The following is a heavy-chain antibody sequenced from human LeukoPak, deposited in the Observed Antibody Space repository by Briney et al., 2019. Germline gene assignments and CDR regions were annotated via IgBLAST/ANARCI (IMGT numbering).Heavy chain of an antibody. CDR2: IIPIRRIA. Sequence: SVNVSCKASGGTLSSYTISWVRQAPGKGLEWMGRIIPIRRIANYAQKFQGRVTITADKSTSTAYMELSSLRSEDTAVYYCARDSGGYCSSTSCYPLTDYWGQGTLVTVSS. J-gene: IGHJ4*02. CDR3: ARDSGGYCSSTSCYPLTDY. V-gene: IGHV1-69*04. D-gene: IGHD2-2*01. CDR1: GGTLSSYT.